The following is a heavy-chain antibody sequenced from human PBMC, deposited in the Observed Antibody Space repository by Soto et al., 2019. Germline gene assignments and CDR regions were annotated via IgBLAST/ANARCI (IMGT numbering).Heavy chain of an antibody. V-gene: IGHV4-34*01. CDR1: GGSFSGYY. Sequence: QVQLQQWGAGLLKPSETLSLTCAVYGGSFSGYYWSWIRQPPGKGLEWIGEINHSGSTNYNPSLKSRVTISVDTAKNQFSVKLSSVTAADTAVYYCARDKTSRYYYGMDVWGQGTTVTVSS. CDR2: INHSGST. CDR3: ARDKTSRYYYGMDV. J-gene: IGHJ6*02.